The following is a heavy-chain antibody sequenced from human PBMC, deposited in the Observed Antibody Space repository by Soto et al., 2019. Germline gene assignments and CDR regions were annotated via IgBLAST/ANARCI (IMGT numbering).Heavy chain of an antibody. CDR1: GFTFSSYA. Sequence: GGSLRLSCAASGFTFSSYAMSWVRQAPGKGLEWVSAISGSGGSTYYADSVKGRFTISRDNSKNMLYLQMNSLRAEDTAVYYCAKDHIPATAIGGDVAFDYWGQGTLVTVSS. V-gene: IGHV3-23*01. D-gene: IGHD2-21*02. CDR2: ISGSGGST. CDR3: AKDHIPATAIGGDVAFDY. J-gene: IGHJ4*02.